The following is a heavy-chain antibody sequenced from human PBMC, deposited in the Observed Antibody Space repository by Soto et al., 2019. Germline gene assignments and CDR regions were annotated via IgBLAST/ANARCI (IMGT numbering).Heavy chain of an antibody. V-gene: IGHV3-30-3*01. D-gene: IGHD6-19*01. CDR1: GFTFSSYA. CDR3: ARAVIAVAGSGSYFQH. CDR2: ISYDGSNK. J-gene: IGHJ1*01. Sequence: QVQLVESGGGVVQPGRSLRLSCADSGFTFSSYAMYWVRQAPGKGLEWVAVISYDGSNKYYADSVKGRFTISRDNSKNTLYLQMNSLRAEDTAVYYCARAVIAVAGSGSYFQHWGQAPWSPSPQ.